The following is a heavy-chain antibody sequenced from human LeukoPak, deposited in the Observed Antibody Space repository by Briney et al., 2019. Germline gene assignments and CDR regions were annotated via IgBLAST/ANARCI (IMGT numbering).Heavy chain of an antibody. Sequence: PSETLSLTCTVSGGSISSYYCSWIRQPAGKGLEWIGRIYTSGSTNYNPSLKSRVTMSVDTSKNQFSLKLSSVTAADTAVYYCAREVPYSSSWQYFDYWGQGTLVTVSS. CDR2: IYTSGST. CDR3: AREVPYSSSWQYFDY. CDR1: GGSISSYY. D-gene: IGHD6-13*01. V-gene: IGHV4-4*07. J-gene: IGHJ4*02.